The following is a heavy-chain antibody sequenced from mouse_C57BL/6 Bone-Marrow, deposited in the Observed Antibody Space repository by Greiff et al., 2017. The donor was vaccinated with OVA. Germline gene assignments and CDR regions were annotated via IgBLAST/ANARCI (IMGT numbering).Heavy chain of an antibody. V-gene: IGHV1-63*01. J-gene: IGHJ3*01. D-gene: IGHD2-1*01. Sequence: QVQLKESGAELVRPGTSVKMSCKASGYTFTNYWIGWAKQRPGHGLEWIGDIYPRGGYTTYNEKFKGKATLTADKSSSTAYMQFSSLTSEDSAIYYCARHYGNSCFAYWGQGTLVTVSA. CDR2: IYPRGGYT. CDR1: GYTFTNYW. CDR3: ARHYGNSCFAY.